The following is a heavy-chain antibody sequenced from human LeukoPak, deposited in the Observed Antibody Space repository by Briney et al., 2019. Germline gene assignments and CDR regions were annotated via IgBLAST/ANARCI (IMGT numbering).Heavy chain of an antibody. D-gene: IGHD3-10*01. J-gene: IGHJ5*02. CDR1: GDSISSYY. CDR2: IFDNRNT. Sequence: SETLSLTCTVSGDSISSYYWSWIRQPPGKGLEWLGYIFDNRNTKYNPSLKSRVSLSLDTSKNEFSLNLSSVTAADTAVYYCARDYYGSGKGWFDPWGQGTLVTVSS. CDR3: ARDYYGSGKGWFDP. V-gene: IGHV4-59*01.